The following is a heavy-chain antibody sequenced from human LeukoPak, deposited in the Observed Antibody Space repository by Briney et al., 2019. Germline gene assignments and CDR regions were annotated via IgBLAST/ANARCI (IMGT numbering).Heavy chain of an antibody. D-gene: IGHD1-26*01. CDR2: IYYSGST. V-gene: IGHV4-59*01. CDR1: GGSISSYY. Sequence: SETLSLTCTVSGGSISSYYWSWIRQPPGKGLEWIGYIYYSGSTNYNPSLKSRVTISVDTSKNQFSLKLSSVTAADTAVYYCARGSGSYGTRGYNWFDPWGQGTLVTVSS. J-gene: IGHJ5*02. CDR3: ARGSGSYGTRGYNWFDP.